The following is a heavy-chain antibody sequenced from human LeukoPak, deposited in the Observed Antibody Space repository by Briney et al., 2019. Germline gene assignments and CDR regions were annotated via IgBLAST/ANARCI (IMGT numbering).Heavy chain of an antibody. Sequence: SETLSLTCTVSGGSISSGGYYWSWIRQHPGKGLEWIGYIYYSGSTYYNPSLKSRVTISVDRSKNHFSLRLSSVTAADTAVYYCARGSDYYDSSGYSPFDYWGQGTLVTVSS. V-gene: IGHV4-31*03. CDR1: GGSISSGGYY. D-gene: IGHD3-22*01. J-gene: IGHJ4*02. CDR3: ARGSDYYDSSGYSPFDY. CDR2: IYYSGST.